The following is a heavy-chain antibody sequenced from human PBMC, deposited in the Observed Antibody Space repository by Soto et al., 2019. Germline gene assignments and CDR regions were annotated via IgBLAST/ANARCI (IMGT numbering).Heavy chain of an antibody. J-gene: IGHJ6*02. CDR1: SGPDRSHN. V-gene: IGHV4-59*08. D-gene: IGHD4-17*01. Sequence: QVQLQQSGPRLVKPSETLSLTCTVSSGPDRSHNWGWIRQPPGRGLEWIGYVYYTGDTAYNPSLRSXVTXSADTSPNDISRTLSSVTAADTAVYYCVRQGIDYLHGLVDVWGQGTTVSVSS. CDR2: VYYTGDT. CDR3: VRQGIDYLHGLVDV.